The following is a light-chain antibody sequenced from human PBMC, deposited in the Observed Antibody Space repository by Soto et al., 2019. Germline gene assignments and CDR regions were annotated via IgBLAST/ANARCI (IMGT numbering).Light chain of an antibody. CDR3: QQYNNWPLT. J-gene: IGKJ1*01. CDR2: GAS. CDR1: QSISDT. Sequence: EIVMTQSPATLSVSPGGRATLSCRASQSISDTLAWYQQKPGQAPRLLIYGASTRAPGFPARFSGSGSGTDFTLTISSLQSEDFAVYYCQQYNNWPLTFGQGTKVDI. V-gene: IGKV3-15*01.